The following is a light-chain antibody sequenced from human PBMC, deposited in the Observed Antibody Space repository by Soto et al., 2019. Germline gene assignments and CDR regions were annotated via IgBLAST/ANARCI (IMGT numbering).Light chain of an antibody. Sequence: SVLTQSPGTLSLSPGERATLSCRASQSVTNRYFAWYKQRPGQAPRLRIYGISNRATGIPDRFSGSGSGTDFTLTISRLEPEDCVVYYCQQYSSLPHTFGQGTKLQVK. V-gene: IGKV3-20*01. CDR3: QQYSSLPHT. J-gene: IGKJ2*01. CDR2: GIS. CDR1: QSVTNRY.